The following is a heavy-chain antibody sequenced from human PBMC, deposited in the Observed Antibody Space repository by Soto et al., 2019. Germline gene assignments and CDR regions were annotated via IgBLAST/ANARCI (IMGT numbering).Heavy chain of an antibody. CDR2: INSDGSST. J-gene: IGHJ6*02. Sequence: GGSLRLSCAASGFTFSSYWMHWVRQAPGKGLVWVSRINSDGSSTSYADSVKGRFTISRDNAKNTLYLQMNSLRAEDTAVYYCARVAPRSYYYYYGMDVWGQGTTVTVSS. CDR3: ARVAPRSYYYYYGMDV. V-gene: IGHV3-74*01. CDR1: GFTFSSYW.